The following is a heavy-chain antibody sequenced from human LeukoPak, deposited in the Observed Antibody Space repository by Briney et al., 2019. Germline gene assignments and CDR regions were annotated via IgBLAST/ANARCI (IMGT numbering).Heavy chain of an antibody. Sequence: SETLSLTCTVSGGSISSYYWSWIRQPPGKGLEWIGYIYYSGSTNYNPFLKSRVTISVDTSKNQFSLKLSSVTAADTAVYYCASGGFGELFPSHHDAFDIWGQGTMVTVSS. D-gene: IGHD3-10*01. J-gene: IGHJ3*02. CDR2: IYYSGST. CDR3: ASGGFGELFPSHHDAFDI. V-gene: IGHV4-59*01. CDR1: GGSISSYY.